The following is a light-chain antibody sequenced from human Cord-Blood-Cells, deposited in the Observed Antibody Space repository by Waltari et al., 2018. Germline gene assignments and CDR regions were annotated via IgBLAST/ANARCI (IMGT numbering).Light chain of an antibody. J-gene: IGKJ2*01. CDR2: DAS. CDR3: QQYDNLRVT. Sequence: IKMTQSPSSLSASVGDRVTITCQASQDISNYLNWYQQKPGKAPKLLIYDASNLETGVPSRFSGSGSGTDFTFTISSLQPEDIATYYCQQYDNLRVTFGQGTKLEIK. CDR1: QDISNY. V-gene: IGKV1-33*01.